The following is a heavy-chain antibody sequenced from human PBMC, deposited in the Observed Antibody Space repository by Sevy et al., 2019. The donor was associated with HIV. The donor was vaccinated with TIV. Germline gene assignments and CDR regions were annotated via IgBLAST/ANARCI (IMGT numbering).Heavy chain of an antibody. CDR3: AGGRDGYFFDY. D-gene: IGHD5-12*01. J-gene: IGHJ4*02. CDR1: GGTFSSYA. Sequence: ASVKVSCKASGGTFSSYAISWVRQAPGQGLEWMGGIIPIFGTANYAQKFQGRVTITADEYTSTAYMELSSLRSEDTAVYYCAGGRDGYFFDYWGQGTLVTVSS. CDR2: IIPIFGTA. V-gene: IGHV1-69*13.